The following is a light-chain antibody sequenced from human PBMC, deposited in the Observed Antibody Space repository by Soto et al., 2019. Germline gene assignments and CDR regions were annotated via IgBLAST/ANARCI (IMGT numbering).Light chain of an antibody. Sequence: EIVLTQSPATLSLSPGERATLSCRASQSVSSYLAWYQQKPGQAPRLLIYDASNRATGIPARFSGSGSGTDFTPPISSLEPEDFAIYYCQQRSNWPPVTFGGGTKVEIK. V-gene: IGKV3-11*01. CDR1: QSVSSY. J-gene: IGKJ4*01. CDR2: DAS. CDR3: QQRSNWPPVT.